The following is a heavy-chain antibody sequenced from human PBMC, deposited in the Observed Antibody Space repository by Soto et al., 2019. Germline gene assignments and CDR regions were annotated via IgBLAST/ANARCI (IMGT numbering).Heavy chain of an antibody. CDR2: IWYDGSNK. Sequence: PGGSLRLSCAASGFTFSSYGMHWVRQAPGKGLEWVAVIWYDGSNKYYADSVKGRFTISRDNSKNTLYLQMNSLRAEDTAVYYCARVEGGSGSYYPIDYWGQGTLVTVSS. V-gene: IGHV3-33*01. J-gene: IGHJ4*02. CDR3: ARVEGGSGSYYPIDY. CDR1: GFTFSSYG. D-gene: IGHD3-10*01.